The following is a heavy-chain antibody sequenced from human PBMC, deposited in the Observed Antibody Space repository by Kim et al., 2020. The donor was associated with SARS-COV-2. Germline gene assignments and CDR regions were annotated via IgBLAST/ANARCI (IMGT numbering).Heavy chain of an antibody. D-gene: IGHD6-25*01. V-gene: IGHV3-15*01. CDR3: AMTYRSG. J-gene: IGHJ6*02. Sequence: GGSLRLSCAASGFTFGNASMSWVRQAPGKGLEWVGRIKTKTDGGTTDYAGPGKGRFTISRDDSKNTLHLQMNNLKIEDTAVYYCAMTYRSGWGQGTTVTVFS. CDR1: GFTFGNAS. CDR2: IKTKTDGGTT.